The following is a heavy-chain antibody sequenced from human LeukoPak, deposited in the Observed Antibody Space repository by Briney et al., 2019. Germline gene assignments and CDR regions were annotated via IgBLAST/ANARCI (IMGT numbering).Heavy chain of an antibody. D-gene: IGHD3-9*01. V-gene: IGHV3-23*01. CDR3: AKWGDYDVLTGYYDPDY. CDR1: GFTFYSQT. CDR2: ISGSIGST. Sequence: GGSLRLSCAASGFTFYSQTMSWVRQAPGKGLEWVSGISGSIGSTHYADSVKGRFTISRDNSKNTLYLQMNSLRAEDTAVYYCAKWGDYDVLTGYYDPDYWGQGTLVTVSS. J-gene: IGHJ4*02.